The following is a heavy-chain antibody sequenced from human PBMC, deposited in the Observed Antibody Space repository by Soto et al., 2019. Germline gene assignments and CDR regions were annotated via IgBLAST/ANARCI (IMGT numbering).Heavy chain of an antibody. CDR1: GGYINSDNYY. V-gene: IGHV4-39*01. J-gene: IGHJ4*02. Sequence: SETLSLTCSVSGGYINSDNYYWGCIRQPPGKGLEWIGSIYYRGNTYYNPSLKTRVTISLDKSKSQFSLKLNSVTAADSAVYFCARLEGLATISYYFDYWGQGTLVTVSS. D-gene: IGHD3-9*01. CDR2: IYYRGNT. CDR3: ARLEGLATISYYFDY.